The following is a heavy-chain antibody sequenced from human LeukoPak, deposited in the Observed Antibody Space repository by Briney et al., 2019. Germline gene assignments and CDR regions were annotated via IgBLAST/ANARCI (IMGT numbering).Heavy chain of an antibody. V-gene: IGHV4-34*01. CDR1: GFTFSSYG. CDR3: ARSHHYGDYATPFDY. Sequence: PGRSLRLSCAASGFTFSSYGMHWIRQPPGKGLEWIGEINHSGSTNYNPSLKSRVTISVDTSKNQFSLKLSSVTAADTAVYYCARSHHYGDYATPFDYWGQGTLVTVSS. J-gene: IGHJ4*02. D-gene: IGHD4-17*01. CDR2: INHSGST.